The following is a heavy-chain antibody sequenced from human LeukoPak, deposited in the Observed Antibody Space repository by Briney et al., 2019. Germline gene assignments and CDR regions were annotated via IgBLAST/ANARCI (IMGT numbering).Heavy chain of an antibody. V-gene: IGHV3-7*01. CDR3: ARIGYSSCGFDM. CDR2: IKQDGGQI. CDR1: GFTFNNYW. Sequence: SGGFLRLSCAASGFTFNNYWMSWVRQAPGKGLEWVANIKQDGGQIYYVDSVKGRFTISRDNAKNSVHLQMNSLRAEDSAVYYCARIGYSSCGFDMWGQGTMVTVSS. D-gene: IGHD6-19*01. J-gene: IGHJ3*02.